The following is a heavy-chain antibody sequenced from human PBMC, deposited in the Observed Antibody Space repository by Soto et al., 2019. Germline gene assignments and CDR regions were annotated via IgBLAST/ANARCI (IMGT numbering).Heavy chain of an antibody. CDR1: GYTFTSSY. J-gene: IGHJ4*02. CDR3: ARVTCFWSGYYSDY. D-gene: IGHD3-3*01. CDR2: INPSGGST. V-gene: IGHV1-46*01. Sequence: GASVKVSCKASGYTFTSSYMHGVRQAPGQGLEWMVIINPSGGSTSYAQKFQGRVTMTRATSPSTVYMELSNLRSEDAAVYYCARVTCFWSGYYSDYWGQGTLVTVSS.